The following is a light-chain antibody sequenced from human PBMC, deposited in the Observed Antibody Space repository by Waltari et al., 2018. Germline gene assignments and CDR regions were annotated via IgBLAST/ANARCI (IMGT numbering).Light chain of an antibody. CDR1: TFLSQP. V-gene: IGLV3-25*03. Sequence: SSELTQPPSVSVSLGQTTRITCSGETFLSQPASWYQQKPGQAPVLVMYKGSERPSEIPDRFSGSSSGTTVTLTISGVQQEDEGDYYCQSADSDGTFVFGGGTTVSVL. CDR2: KGS. J-gene: IGLJ1*01. CDR3: QSADSDGTFV.